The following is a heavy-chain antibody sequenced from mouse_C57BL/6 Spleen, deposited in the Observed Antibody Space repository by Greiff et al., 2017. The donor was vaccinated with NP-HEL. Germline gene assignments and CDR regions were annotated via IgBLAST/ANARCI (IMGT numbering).Heavy chain of an antibody. CDR1: GFTFSSYA. D-gene: IGHD1-1*01. J-gene: IGHJ1*03. Sequence: EVMLVESGGGLVKPGGSLKLSCAASGFTFSSYAMSWVRQTPEKRLEWVATISDGGSYTYYPDNVKGRFTISRDNAKNNLYLQMSHLKSEDTAMYYCAREPYYYGSSYWYFDVWGTGTTGTVSS. CDR2: ISDGGSYT. CDR3: AREPYYYGSSYWYFDV. V-gene: IGHV5-4*01.